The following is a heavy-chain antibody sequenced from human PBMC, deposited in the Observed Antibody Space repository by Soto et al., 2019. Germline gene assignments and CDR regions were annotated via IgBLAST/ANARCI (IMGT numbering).Heavy chain of an antibody. Sequence: ASVKVSCKASGVTFSSYTMSWVRQAPGQGLEWMGGIIPIFGTTTYAHKFQGRVTITADKSTSTSYMELSSLRSEDTAVYYCARDMTRTVVPYFDFWGQGTLVTVSS. D-gene: IGHD1-7*01. CDR1: GVTFSSYT. CDR2: IIPIFGTT. V-gene: IGHV1-69*06. J-gene: IGHJ4*02. CDR3: ARDMTRTVVPYFDF.